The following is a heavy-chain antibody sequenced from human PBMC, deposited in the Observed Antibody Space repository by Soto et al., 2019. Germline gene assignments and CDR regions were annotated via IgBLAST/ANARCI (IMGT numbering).Heavy chain of an antibody. CDR3: AREFRHGPFDY. V-gene: IGHV4-31*03. J-gene: IGHJ4*02. CDR1: GGSISSGGYY. CDR2: IYYSGST. Sequence: SETLSLTCTVSGGSISSGGYYWSWIRQHPGKGLEWIGYIYYSGSTYYNPSLKSRVTISVDTSKNQFSLKLSSVTAADTAVYYCAREFRHGPFDYWGQGTLVTVS. D-gene: IGHD3-10*01.